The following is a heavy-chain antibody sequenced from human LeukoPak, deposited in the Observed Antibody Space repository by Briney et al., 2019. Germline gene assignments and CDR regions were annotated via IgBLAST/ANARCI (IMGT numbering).Heavy chain of an antibody. D-gene: IGHD3-22*01. V-gene: IGHV1-69*13. CDR1: GGTFSSYA. J-gene: IGHJ4*02. CDR2: IIPIFGTA. Sequence: ASVKVSCKASGGTFSSYAISWVRQAPGQGLERMGGIIPIFGTANYAQKFQGRVTITADESTSTAYMELSSLRSEDTAVYYCARVLGDSSGYYYGPGDYWGQGTLVTVSS. CDR3: ARVLGDSSGYYYGPGDY.